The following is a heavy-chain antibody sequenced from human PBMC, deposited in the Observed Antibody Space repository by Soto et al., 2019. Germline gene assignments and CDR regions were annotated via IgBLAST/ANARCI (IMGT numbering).Heavy chain of an antibody. V-gene: IGHV1-8*01. CDR1: GYTFTSYY. Sequence: ASVKVSCKASGYTFTSYYINWVRQATGQGLEWMGWMNPNSGNTGYAQKFQGRVTMTRNTSISTAYMELSSLRSEDTAVYYCAKDAVPTLHNPASGDSGTLTIWGQGTMVTVSS. J-gene: IGHJ3*02. CDR2: MNPNSGNT. D-gene: IGHD6-25*01. CDR3: AKDAVPTLHNPASGDSGTLTI.